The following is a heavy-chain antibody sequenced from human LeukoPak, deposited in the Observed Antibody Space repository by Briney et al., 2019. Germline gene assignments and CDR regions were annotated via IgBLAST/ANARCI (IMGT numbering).Heavy chain of an antibody. V-gene: IGHV3-66*01. CDR1: GFTVSSNY. CDR3: ARGLIYSPNWFDP. D-gene: IGHD4-11*01. J-gene: IGHJ5*02. Sequence: QPGGSLRLSCAGSGFTVSSNYMSWVRQAPGKGLDWVSVIYTGGNTYYSDSVKGRFTISRDNSKNTLYLQMNSLRAEDTAVYYCARGLIYSPNWFDPWGQGTLVTVSS. CDR2: IYTGGNT.